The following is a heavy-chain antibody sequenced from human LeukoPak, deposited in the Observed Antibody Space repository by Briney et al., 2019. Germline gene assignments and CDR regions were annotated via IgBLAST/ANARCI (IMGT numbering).Heavy chain of an antibody. CDR2: IIPIFTSP. CDR3: ARSKKGRAIAVTGIFDY. Sequence: ASVKVSCKASGGTFSGYAINWVRQAPGQGHEWMGGIIPIFTSPHYAQKLQGRVTISADESTSTVYMELNSLRSEDTAVYFCARSKKGRAIAVTGIFDYWGQGTLVTVSS. D-gene: IGHD6-19*01. CDR1: GGTFSGYA. V-gene: IGHV1-69*13. J-gene: IGHJ4*02.